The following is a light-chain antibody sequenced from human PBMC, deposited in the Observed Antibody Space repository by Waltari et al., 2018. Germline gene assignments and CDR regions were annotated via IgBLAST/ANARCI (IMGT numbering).Light chain of an antibody. J-gene: IGKJ1*01. CDR3: QQSYSSPWT. CDR1: QSISDY. V-gene: IGKV1-39*01. Sequence: DIQMTQSPPALSASVGDRVTITCRASQSISDYLHWYQQKPGRAPRVLIYTASSLQRGVPTRFSGSGSGTEFTLTISTLQPEDAATYYCQQSYSSPWTFGLGTKVEIK. CDR2: TAS.